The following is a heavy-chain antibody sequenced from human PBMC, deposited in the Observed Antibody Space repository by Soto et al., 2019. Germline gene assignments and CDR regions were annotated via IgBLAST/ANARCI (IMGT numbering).Heavy chain of an antibody. J-gene: IGHJ6*02. CDR3: ARLYIVVVPAAMGGRNYYYYGMDV. CDR2: MNPNSGNT. D-gene: IGHD2-2*01. Sequence: ASVKVSCKASGYTFTSYDINWVQQATGQGLEWMGWMNPNSGNTGYAQKFQGRVTMTRNTSISTAYMELSSLRSEDTAVYYCARLYIVVVPAAMGGRNYYYYGMDVWGQGTTVTVSS. CDR1: GYTFTSYD. V-gene: IGHV1-8*01.